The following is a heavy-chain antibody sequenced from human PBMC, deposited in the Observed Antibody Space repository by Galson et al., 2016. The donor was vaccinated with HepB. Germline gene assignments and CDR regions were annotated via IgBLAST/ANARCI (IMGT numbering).Heavy chain of an antibody. J-gene: IGHJ4*02. CDR2: ISGSGANT. Sequence: SLRLSCAASGFTFSNYAMTWVRQAPGKGLEWVSGISGSGANTHYANAVKGRFTISRDNSNNTLYLQVNRLRAEDTALYFCARYSNSWAPFDYWGQGRLVTVSA. V-gene: IGHV3-23*01. CDR1: GFTFSNYA. CDR3: ARYSNSWAPFDY. D-gene: IGHD6-13*01.